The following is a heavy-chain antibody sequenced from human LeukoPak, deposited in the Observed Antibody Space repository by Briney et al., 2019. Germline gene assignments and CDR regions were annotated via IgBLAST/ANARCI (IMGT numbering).Heavy chain of an antibody. CDR3: AKDKIVVAGNFDY. CDR1: GLTLSTYA. J-gene: IGHJ4*02. V-gene: IGHV3-23*01. D-gene: IGHD3-22*01. Sequence: GGSLRLSCAASGLTLSTYAMSWVRQAPGKGLESVSAISGGGGSTYYADSVKGRFIISRDNSKNTLYLQMNSLRAEDTAVYYCAKDKIVVAGNFDYWGQGTLVTVSS. CDR2: ISGGGGST.